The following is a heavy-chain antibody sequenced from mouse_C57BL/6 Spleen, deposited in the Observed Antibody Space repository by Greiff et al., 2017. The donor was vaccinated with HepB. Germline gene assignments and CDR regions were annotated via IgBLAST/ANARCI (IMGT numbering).Heavy chain of an antibody. CDR1: GFTFSDYY. J-gene: IGHJ2*01. CDR3: ARDHGSRDYFDY. Sequence: EVMLVESEGGLVQPGSSMKLSCTASGFTFSDYYMAWVRQVPEKGLEWVANINYDGSSTYYLDSLKSRFIISRDNAKNILYLQMSSLKSEDTATYYCARDHGSRDYFDYWGQGTTLTVSS. D-gene: IGHD1-1*01. V-gene: IGHV5-16*01. CDR2: INYDGSST.